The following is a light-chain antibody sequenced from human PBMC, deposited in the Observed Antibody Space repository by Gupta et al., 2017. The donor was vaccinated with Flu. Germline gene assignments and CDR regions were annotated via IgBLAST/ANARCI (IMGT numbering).Light chain of an antibody. CDR3: SSRDNTAYHVV. J-gene: IGLJ2*01. Sequence: SSELTQDPAVSVALGQTVRITCQGDSLRRYYASWYQQKPGQAPIPVIYGKNYRPSGIPDRFSGSNSGNTASLTITGAQAEDEADYYCSSRDNTAYHVVFGGGTKLTVL. V-gene: IGLV3-19*01. CDR2: GKN. CDR1: SLRRYY.